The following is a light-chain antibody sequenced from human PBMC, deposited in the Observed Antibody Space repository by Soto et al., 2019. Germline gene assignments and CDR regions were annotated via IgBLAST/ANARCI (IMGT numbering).Light chain of an antibody. CDR3: QHYNSYSEA. CDR2: DAS. CDR1: QSVNKW. V-gene: IGKV1-5*01. J-gene: IGKJ1*01. Sequence: SASVGDRVTITCRASQSVNKWLAWFQQKPGKVPKLLIFDASTLQTGVPSRFGGGGSGTEFTLTISSLQPDDFATYYCQHYNSYSEAFGQGTKVDIK.